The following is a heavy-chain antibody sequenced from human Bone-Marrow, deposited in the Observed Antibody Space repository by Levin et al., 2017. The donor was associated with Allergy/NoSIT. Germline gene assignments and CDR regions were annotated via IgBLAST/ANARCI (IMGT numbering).Heavy chain of an antibody. CDR3: TTELRFLEWPFGSRRYYYYYYMDV. CDR2: IKSKTDGGTT. CDR1: GFTFSNAW. V-gene: IGHV3-15*01. Sequence: GGSLRLSCAASGFTFSNAWMSWVRQAPGKGLEWVGRIKSKTDGGTTDYAAPVKGRFTISRDDSKNTLYLQMNSLKTEDTAVYYCTTELRFLEWPFGSRRYYYYYYMDVWGKGTTVTVSS. J-gene: IGHJ6*03. D-gene: IGHD3-3*01.